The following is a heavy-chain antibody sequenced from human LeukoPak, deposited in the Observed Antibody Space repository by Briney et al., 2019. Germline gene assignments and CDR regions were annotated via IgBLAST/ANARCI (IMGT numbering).Heavy chain of an antibody. Sequence: PSETLSLTCAVSGYSISSGYYWGWIRQPPGKGLEWIGSIYHSGGTYYNPSLKSRVTISVDTSKNPFSLKLSSVTAADTAVYYCASQTQDYSSYMDVWGKGTTVTVSS. V-gene: IGHV4-38-2*01. CDR1: GYSISSGYY. D-gene: IGHD4-11*01. CDR2: IYHSGGT. J-gene: IGHJ6*03. CDR3: ASQTQDYSSYMDV.